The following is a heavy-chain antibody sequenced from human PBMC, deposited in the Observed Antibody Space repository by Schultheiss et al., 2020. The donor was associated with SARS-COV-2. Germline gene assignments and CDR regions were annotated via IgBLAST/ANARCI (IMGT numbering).Heavy chain of an antibody. CDR1: GGSVSSGSYY. J-gene: IGHJ6*02. V-gene: IGHV4-61*01. CDR2: IYYSGST. CDR3: ARAPGDFWSGYYTESYYYYGMDV. Sequence: SCTVSGGSVSSGSYYWSWIRQPPGKGLEWIGYIYYSGSTNYNPSLKSRVTISVDTSKNQFSLKLSSVTAADTAVYYCARAPGDFWSGYYTESYYYYGMDVWGQGTTVTVSS. D-gene: IGHD3-3*01.